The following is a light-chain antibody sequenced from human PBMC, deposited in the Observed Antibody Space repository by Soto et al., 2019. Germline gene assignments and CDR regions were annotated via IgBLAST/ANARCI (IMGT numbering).Light chain of an antibody. CDR1: SGDVGAFKY. CDR3: SAYAGFNNLL. CDR2: EVS. J-gene: IGLJ2*01. V-gene: IGLV2-8*01. Sequence: QSALTQPPSASGSPGESVTISCTGSSGDVGAFKYVSWFQQFPGKAPKLIIYEVSERPSGVPGRFSGSKSDNTASLTVSGLQADDEGFYFCSAYAGFNNLLFGGGTKLPVL.